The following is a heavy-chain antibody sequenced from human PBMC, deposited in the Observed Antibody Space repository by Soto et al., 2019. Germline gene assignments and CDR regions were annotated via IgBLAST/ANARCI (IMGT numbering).Heavy chain of an antibody. CDR3: ARDLEDCGGDCYPVAFDY. V-gene: IGHV1-46*01. CDR2: INPSGGST. CDR1: GYTFTSYY. D-gene: IGHD2-21*02. J-gene: IGHJ4*02. Sequence: ASVKVSCKASGYTFTSYYMHWVRQAPGQGLEWMGIINPSGGSTSYAQKFQGRVTMTRATSTSTVYMELSSLRSEDMAVYYCARDLEDCGGDCYPVAFDYWGQGTLVTVSS.